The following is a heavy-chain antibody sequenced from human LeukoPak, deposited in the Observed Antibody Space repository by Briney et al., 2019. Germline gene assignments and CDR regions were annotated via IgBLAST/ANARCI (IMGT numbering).Heavy chain of an antibody. Sequence: PGRSLRLSCAASGFNFSSYGMHWVRQAPGKGLEWVAVIWYDGSNKYYADSVKGRFTISRDNSKNTLYLQMNSLRAEDTAVYYCARDAGGSGSYPNWFDPWGQGTLVTVSS. V-gene: IGHV3-33*01. J-gene: IGHJ5*02. CDR3: ARDAGGSGSYPNWFDP. CDR2: IWYDGSNK. D-gene: IGHD3-10*01. CDR1: GFNFSSYG.